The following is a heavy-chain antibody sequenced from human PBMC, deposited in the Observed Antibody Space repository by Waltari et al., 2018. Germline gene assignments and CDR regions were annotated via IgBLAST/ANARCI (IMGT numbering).Heavy chain of an antibody. CDR2: ISSGSSYI. J-gene: IGHJ4*02. Sequence: EMQLLESGGGLVKPGESLRLSCAASGFIFGRYRLNWLRQAPGKGLEWVASISSGSSYIYYADSMRGRFTISRDDANNSVFLQLNGLRVEDTAVYYCARSLRDGSSYPDPIVFDFWGQGNLVTVSS. CDR1: GFIFGRYR. D-gene: IGHD2-15*01. CDR3: ARSLRDGSSYPDPIVFDF. V-gene: IGHV3-21*01.